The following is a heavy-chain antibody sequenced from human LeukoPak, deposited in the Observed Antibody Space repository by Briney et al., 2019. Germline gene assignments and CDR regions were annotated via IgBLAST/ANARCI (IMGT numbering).Heavy chain of an antibody. D-gene: IGHD2/OR15-2a*01. CDR3: ATYCIGPTCYSGMVY. CDR2: ITSGSST. CDR1: GFTFSRYA. V-gene: IGHV3-23*03. J-gene: IGHJ4*02. Sequence: GGSLRLSCAASGFTFSRYAMTWVRRAPGKGLEWVSVITSGSSTYYADSVKGRFTISRENSKNTLYLQMNSLRAEDTAVYYCATYCIGPTCYSGMVYWGQGTLVTVSS.